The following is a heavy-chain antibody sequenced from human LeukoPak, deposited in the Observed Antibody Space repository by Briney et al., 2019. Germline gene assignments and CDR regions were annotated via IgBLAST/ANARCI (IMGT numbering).Heavy chain of an antibody. CDR3: ATTKRSIAAAGKPLDC. J-gene: IGHJ4*02. CDR1: GYTFTSYG. CDR2: VSAYNGNT. D-gene: IGHD6-13*01. V-gene: IGHV1-18*04. Sequence: GASVKVSCKASGYTFTSYGISWVRQAPGQGLEWMGWVSAYNGNTNYAQKLQGRVTMTTDTSTSTAYMELRSLRSDDTAVYYCATTKRSIAAAGKPLDCWGQGTLVTVSS.